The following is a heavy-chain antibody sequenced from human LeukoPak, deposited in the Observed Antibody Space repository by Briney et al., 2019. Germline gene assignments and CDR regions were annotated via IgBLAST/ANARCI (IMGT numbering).Heavy chain of an antibody. CDR2: ISSSAATT. CDR1: GFIFSDYY. J-gene: IGHJ4*02. Sequence: GGSLRLSCVPSGFIFSDYYMMWIRQAPGKGPEWVAHISSSAATTLYADSVKGRFTVSRDNAKNSLYLEMTSLRAEDTAVYYCARDRGSTVTTVGYWGQGTLVTVSS. V-gene: IGHV3-11*04. CDR3: ARDRGSTVTTVGY. D-gene: IGHD4-17*01.